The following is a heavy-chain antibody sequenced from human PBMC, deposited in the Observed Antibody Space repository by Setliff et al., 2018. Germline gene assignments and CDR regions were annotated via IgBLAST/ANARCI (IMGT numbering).Heavy chain of an antibody. J-gene: IGHJ4*02. CDR2: ISHSNTYI. Sequence: GGSLRLSCAASGFVFSTYDMNWVRQAPGKGLEWVSSISHSNTYIYYADSVKGRFTISRDNATNSLYLQMNSLSAEDTAVYFCARRNYRTALDYWGQGTLVTVSS. CDR1: GFVFSTYD. CDR3: ARRNYRTALDY. D-gene: IGHD3-16*02. V-gene: IGHV3-21*04.